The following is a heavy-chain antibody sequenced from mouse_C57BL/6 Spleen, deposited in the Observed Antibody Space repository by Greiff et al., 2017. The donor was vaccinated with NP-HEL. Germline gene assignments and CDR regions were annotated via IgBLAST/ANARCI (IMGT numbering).Heavy chain of an antibody. D-gene: IGHD1-1*01. V-gene: IGHV5-17*01. CDR3: ARETTVVATNYYAMDY. Sequence: EVQGVESGGGLVKPGGSLKLSCAASGFTFSDYGMHWVRQAPEKGLEWVAYISSGSSTIYYADTVKGRFTISRDNAKNTLFLQMTSLRSEDTAMYYCARETTVVATNYYAMDYWGQGTSVTVSS. J-gene: IGHJ4*01. CDR1: GFTFSDYG. CDR2: ISSGSSTI.